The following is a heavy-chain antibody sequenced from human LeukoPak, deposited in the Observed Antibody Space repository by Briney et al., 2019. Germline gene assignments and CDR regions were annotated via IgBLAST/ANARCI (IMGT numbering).Heavy chain of an antibody. J-gene: IGHJ5*02. D-gene: IGHD3-9*01. Sequence: ASVKVSCKASGYTFTTYAMHWVRQAPGQRLEWMGWINGDNGNTKYSQKFQGRVTITRDTSAYMAYMELRSLRSEDTAVYYCARGPYDILTGYSLNWFDPWGQGTLVTVSS. V-gene: IGHV1-3*01. CDR2: INGDNGNT. CDR1: GYTFTTYA. CDR3: ARGPYDILTGYSLNWFDP.